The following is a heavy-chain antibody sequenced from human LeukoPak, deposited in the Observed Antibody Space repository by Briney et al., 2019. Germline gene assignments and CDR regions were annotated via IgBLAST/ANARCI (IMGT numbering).Heavy chain of an antibody. D-gene: IGHD7-27*01. CDR1: GFTFRDYW. CDR2: IKQDGSEE. CDR3: TTYKNWVAGDV. Sequence: GGSLRLSCAASGFTFRDYWMSWVRQAPGKGPEWVATIKQDGSEEHYVDSVKGRFTVSRDNARNSLFLQMNSLRVEDTAVYYCTTYKNWVAGDVWGQGTTVSVSS. V-gene: IGHV3-7*01. J-gene: IGHJ6*02.